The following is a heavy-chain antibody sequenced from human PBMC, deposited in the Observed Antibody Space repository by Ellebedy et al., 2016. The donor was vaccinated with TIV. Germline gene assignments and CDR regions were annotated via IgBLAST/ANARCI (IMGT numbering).Heavy chain of an antibody. CDR3: TKRGVGWAAFDI. J-gene: IGHJ3*02. V-gene: IGHV3-23*01. D-gene: IGHD6-19*01. CDR2: ISGSGDTT. CDR1: GFTFSDYY. Sequence: PGGSLRLSCAASGFTFSDYYMNWIRQAPGKGLEWVSAISGSGDTTYYADSVKGRFTISRDNSQETVHLQMNSLGTEDTAVYYCTKRGVGWAAFDIWGPGTMVTVSS.